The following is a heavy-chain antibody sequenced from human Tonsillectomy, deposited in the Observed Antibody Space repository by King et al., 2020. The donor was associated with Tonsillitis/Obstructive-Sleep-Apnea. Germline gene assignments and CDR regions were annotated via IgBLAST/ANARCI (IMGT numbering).Heavy chain of an antibody. D-gene: IGHD3-16*01. V-gene: IGHV3-7*01. CDR1: RFTFSSYW. Sequence: VQLVESGGGLVQPGGSLRLSCAASRFTFSSYWMSWVRQAPGKGPEWVANIKQDGSEKYYVDSVKGRFTISRDNAKNSLYLQMNSLRAEDTAVYYCAGDGGVGEGDVWGKGTPVTVSS. J-gene: IGHJ6*04. CDR3: AGDGGVGEGDV. CDR2: IKQDGSEK.